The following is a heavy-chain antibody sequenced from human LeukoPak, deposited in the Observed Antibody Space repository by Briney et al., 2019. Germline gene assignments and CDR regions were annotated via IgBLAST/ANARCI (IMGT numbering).Heavy chain of an antibody. J-gene: IGHJ4*02. CDR1: GGSISSNSFY. CDR2: IYYGGST. D-gene: IGHD1-1*01. V-gene: IGHV4-39*01. CDR3: ARLAHPPWSTNTHFDY. Sequence: SETLSLTCTVSGGSISSNSFYWGWIRQPPGKGLEWIGSIYYGGSTFYNSSLKSRVRISVDTSQNQFSLKMSSVTAADTAAYYCARLAHPPWSTNTHFDYWGQGILVTVSS.